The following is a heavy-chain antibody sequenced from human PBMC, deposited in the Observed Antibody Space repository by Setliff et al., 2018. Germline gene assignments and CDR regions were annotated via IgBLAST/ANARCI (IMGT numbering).Heavy chain of an antibody. CDR1: GLTVSNDF. CDR3: ARDRGGTNPWFDF. J-gene: IGHJ5*01. Sequence: PGESLKISCVVSGLTVSNDFMGWVRQAPGKGLEWVSVIYNIGETRYADSVKGRFTISRDKSKNTLYLHLSSLRVEDTATYYCARDRGGTNPWFDFWGQGTQVTVS. V-gene: IGHV3-53*01. D-gene: IGHD3-10*01. CDR2: IYNIGET.